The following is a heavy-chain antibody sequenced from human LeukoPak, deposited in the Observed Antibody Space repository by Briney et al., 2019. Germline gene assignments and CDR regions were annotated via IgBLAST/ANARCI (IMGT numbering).Heavy chain of an antibody. CDR3: ARGRWLQFGAYYFDY. CDR1: GGSISSYY. V-gene: IGHV4-59*01. Sequence: SETLSLTCTVSGGSISSYYWSWIRQTPGKGLEWIGYIYYSGSTNSNPSLKSRVTISVDTSKNQFSLKLSSVTAADTAVYYCARGRWLQFGAYYFDYWGQGTLVTVSS. J-gene: IGHJ4*02. D-gene: IGHD5-24*01. CDR2: IYYSGST.